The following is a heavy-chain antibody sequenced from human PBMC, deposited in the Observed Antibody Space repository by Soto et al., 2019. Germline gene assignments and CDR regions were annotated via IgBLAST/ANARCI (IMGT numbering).Heavy chain of an antibody. CDR2: IIPIFGTA. V-gene: IGHV1-69*01. J-gene: IGHJ4*02. D-gene: IGHD5-18*01. Sequence: QVQLVQSGAEVKKPGSSVKVSCKASGGTFSSYAISWVRQAPGQGLEWMGGIIPIFGTANYAQKFQGRVTITADESTSTTYMELKSLRSEDTAVYYCARKEYSYGYAYYFDYWGQGTLVTVSS. CDR1: GGTFSSYA. CDR3: ARKEYSYGYAYYFDY.